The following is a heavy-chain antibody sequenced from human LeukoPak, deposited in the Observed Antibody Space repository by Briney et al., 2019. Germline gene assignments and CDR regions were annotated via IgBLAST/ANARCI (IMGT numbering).Heavy chain of an antibody. CDR2: IRYDGSNK. CDR3: AKAMSAMIVVVRNGAFDI. CDR1: GFTFSSYG. J-gene: IGHJ3*02. D-gene: IGHD3-22*01. Sequence: QSGGSLRLSCAASGFTFSSYGMHWVRQAPGKGLEWVAFIRYDGSNKYYADSVKGRFTISRDNSKNTLYLQMNSLRAEDTAVYYCAKAMSAMIVVVRNGAFDIWGQGTMVTVSS. V-gene: IGHV3-30*02.